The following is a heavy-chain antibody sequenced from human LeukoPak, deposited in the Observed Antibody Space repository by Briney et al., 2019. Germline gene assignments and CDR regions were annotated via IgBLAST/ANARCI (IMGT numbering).Heavy chain of an antibody. Sequence: GASVKVSCTASGYAFTGYYIHWVRQAPGQGVEWMGWINPNSDGTNYAQKFQGRVTMTRDTSISTAYMELSRLRSDDTAVYYCAREFYLGGEQWLVLPRRVNWFDPWGQGTLVTVSS. CDR1: GYAFTGYY. D-gene: IGHD6-19*01. V-gene: IGHV1-2*02. CDR3: AREFYLGGEQWLVLPRRVNWFDP. CDR2: INPNSDGT. J-gene: IGHJ5*02.